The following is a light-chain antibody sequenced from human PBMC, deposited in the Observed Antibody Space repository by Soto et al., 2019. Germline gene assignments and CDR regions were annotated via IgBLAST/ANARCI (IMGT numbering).Light chain of an antibody. Sequence: QSALTQPPSASGSPGQSVTISCTGTSSDVGGYNYVSWYQQHPGKAPKLIIYEVSKRPSGVPDRFSGSKSGNTASLTVSGLQAEDEADYYCSSYVVSFNGVLGGGTKLTVL. V-gene: IGLV2-8*01. CDR1: SSDVGGYNY. CDR2: EVS. CDR3: SSYVVSFNGV. J-gene: IGLJ3*02.